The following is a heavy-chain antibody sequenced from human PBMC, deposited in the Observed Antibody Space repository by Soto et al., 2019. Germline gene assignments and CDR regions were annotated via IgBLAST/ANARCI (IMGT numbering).Heavy chain of an antibody. CDR1: GYTFTSYD. Sequence: ASVKVSCKASGYTFTSYDINWVRQATGQGLEWMGWMNLNSGNTGYAQKFQGRVTMTRNTSISTAYMELSSLRSEDTAVYYCARVGYYDFWSGYPPNAYYYYYMDVWGKGTTVTVSS. J-gene: IGHJ6*03. V-gene: IGHV1-8*01. CDR3: ARVGYYDFWSGYPPNAYYYYYMDV. CDR2: MNLNSGNT. D-gene: IGHD3-3*01.